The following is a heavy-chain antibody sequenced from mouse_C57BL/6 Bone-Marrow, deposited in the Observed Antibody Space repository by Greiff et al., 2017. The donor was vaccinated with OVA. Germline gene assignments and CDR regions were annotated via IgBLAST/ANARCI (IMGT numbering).Heavy chain of an antibody. CDR1: GYTFTSYW. D-gene: IGHD1-1*01. CDR3: ARGYYYGSSQFAY. Sequence: QVQLQQPGAELVKPVASVKMSCKASGYTFTSYWITWVKQRPGQGLEWIGDIYPGSGSTNYNEKFKSKATLTVDTSSSTAYMQLSSLTSEDSAVYYCARGYYYGSSQFAYWGQGTLVTVSA. V-gene: IGHV1-55*01. CDR2: IYPGSGST. J-gene: IGHJ3*01.